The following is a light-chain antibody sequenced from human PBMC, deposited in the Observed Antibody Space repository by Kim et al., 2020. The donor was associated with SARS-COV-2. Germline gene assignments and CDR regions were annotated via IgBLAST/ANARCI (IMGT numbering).Light chain of an antibody. CDR3: CSYAGSNDFV. J-gene: IGLJ1*01. CDR1: SSDVGSYNS. CDR2: DVT. V-gene: IGLV2-11*01. Sequence: QSALTQPPSVSGSPGQSVTISCTGTSSDVGSYNSVSWYQHHPGKAPKLIIYDVTQRPSGVPDRFSGSKSGNTASLTISGLQAEDEADYYCCSYAGSNDFVFGSGTKVTVL.